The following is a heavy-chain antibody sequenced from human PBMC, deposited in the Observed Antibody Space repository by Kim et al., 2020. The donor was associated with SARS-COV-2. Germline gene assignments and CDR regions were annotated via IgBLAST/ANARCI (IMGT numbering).Heavy chain of an antibody. CDR1: GFTFSSYG. V-gene: IGHV3-33*01. J-gene: IGHJ4*02. CDR2: IWYDGSNK. Sequence: GGSLRLSCAASGFTFSSYGMHWVRQVPGKGLEWVAVIWYDGSNKYYADSVKGRFTISRDNSKNTLYLQMNSLRAEDTAVYYCATLYSSGWYAVRGYFDYCGQGTLVTVSS. D-gene: IGHD6-19*01. CDR3: ATLYSSGWYAVRGYFDY.